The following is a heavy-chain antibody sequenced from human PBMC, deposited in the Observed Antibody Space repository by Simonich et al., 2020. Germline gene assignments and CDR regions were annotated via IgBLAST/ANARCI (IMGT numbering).Heavy chain of an antibody. Sequence: QVQLVQSGAEVKKPGASVKVSCKASGYTFTGYDMHWVRQAPGQGLEWMGWINPKRGGTNYAQKFAGRVTMTRDTSISTAYMELSRLRSDDTAVYYCARVPPTSGSYYYYYYYMDVWGKGTTVTVSS. CDR1: GYTFTGYD. J-gene: IGHJ6*03. CDR2: INPKRGGT. V-gene: IGHV1-2*02. D-gene: IGHD1-26*01. CDR3: ARVPPTSGSYYYYYYYMDV.